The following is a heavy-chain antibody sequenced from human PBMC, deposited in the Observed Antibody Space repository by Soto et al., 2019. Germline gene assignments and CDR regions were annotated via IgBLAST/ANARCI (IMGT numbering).Heavy chain of an antibody. CDR3: ARGPGGPDGPGDY. V-gene: IGHV1-3*01. D-gene: IGHD2-15*01. J-gene: IGHJ4*02. CDR1: GYTFTSYA. Sequence: QVQLVQSGAEVKKPGASVKVSCKASGYTFTSYAMQWARQAPGQRLEWMGWINAGNGNTKYSQKFQGRVTITRDTPASTANMELSSLRSEDTAVYYCARGPGGPDGPGDYWGQGTLVTVSS. CDR2: INAGNGNT.